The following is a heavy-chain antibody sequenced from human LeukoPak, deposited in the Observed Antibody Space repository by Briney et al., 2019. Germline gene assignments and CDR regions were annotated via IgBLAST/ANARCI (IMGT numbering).Heavy chain of an antibody. J-gene: IGHJ5*02. D-gene: IGHD6-19*01. Sequence: GGSLRLSCAASGFIFSTYEINWVRQAPGKGLEWISYISTSGSSIYYADSVKGRFTISRDNAKNSLYLQMNSLRAEDTAVYYCAKDRPGAVAGTSWFDPWGQGTLVTVSS. CDR3: AKDRPGAVAGTSWFDP. V-gene: IGHV3-48*03. CDR2: ISTSGSSI. CDR1: GFIFSTYE.